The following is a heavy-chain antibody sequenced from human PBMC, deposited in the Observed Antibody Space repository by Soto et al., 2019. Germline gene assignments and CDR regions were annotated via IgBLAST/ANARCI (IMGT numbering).Heavy chain of an antibody. V-gene: IGHV1-18*01. CDR1: GYSFTTSG. Sequence: ASVKVSCKASGYSFTTSGITWVRQAPGQGLEWMGWISTYNCNTNYAQKLQDRVTLTTDTSTSTAYMELRSLRSDDTAVYYCARRLYGDYDYWGQGTLVTVSS. CDR3: ARRLYGDYDY. CDR2: ISTYNCNT. J-gene: IGHJ4*02. D-gene: IGHD4-17*01.